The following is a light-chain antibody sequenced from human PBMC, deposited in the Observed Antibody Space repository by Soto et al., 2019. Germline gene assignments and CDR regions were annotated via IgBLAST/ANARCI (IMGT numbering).Light chain of an antibody. CDR3: QQYNSSPWT. J-gene: IGKJ1*01. V-gene: IGKV1-5*01. CDR1: QSISSW. CDR2: DAS. Sequence: DIQMTQSPSTLSASVGDRVTITCRASQSISSWLAWYQQKPGKAPKLLIYDASSLESGVPSRFSGSGSGTGFTLTISSLQPDDFATYYGQQYNSSPWTFGQGTKVDIK.